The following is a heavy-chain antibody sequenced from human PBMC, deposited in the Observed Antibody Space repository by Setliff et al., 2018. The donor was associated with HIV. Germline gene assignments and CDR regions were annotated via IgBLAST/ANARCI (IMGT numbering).Heavy chain of an antibody. CDR1: RGSINNDY. Sequence: SETLSLTCTVSRGSINNDYWSWIRQSPGKGLEWIGYVQNRGTTNYTSSLKSRVTISVDTTRNQFSLKLTSVTAADTAVYYCARDRHIAVSGDDAFDIWGQGTLVTVSS. D-gene: IGHD6-19*01. CDR2: VQNRGTT. CDR3: ARDRHIAVSGDDAFDI. V-gene: IGHV4-4*08. J-gene: IGHJ3*02.